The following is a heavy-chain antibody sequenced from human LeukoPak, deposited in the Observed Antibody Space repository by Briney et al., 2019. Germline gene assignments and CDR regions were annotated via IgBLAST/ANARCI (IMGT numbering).Heavy chain of an antibody. CDR1: GYTFTSYG. D-gene: IGHD6-19*01. CDR2: ISAYNGNT. Sequence: ASVTVSCKASGYTFTSYGISWVRQAPGQGLEWMGWISAYNGNTNYAQKLQGRVTMTTDTSTSTAYMELRSLRSDDTAVYYCAGRIAVAGFPFDPWGQGTLVTVSS. CDR3: AGRIAVAGFPFDP. J-gene: IGHJ5*02. V-gene: IGHV1-18*01.